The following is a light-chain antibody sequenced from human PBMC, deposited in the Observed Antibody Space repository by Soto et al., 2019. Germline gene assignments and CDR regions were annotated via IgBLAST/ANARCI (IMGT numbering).Light chain of an antibody. CDR1: QSIRNY. V-gene: IGKV3-11*01. Sequence: EVVLTQSPATLSLSPGERATLSCRASQSIRNYLAWYQQKPGQAPRLLIYDASNRATGIPARFSGSGSGTDFILTISSLEPADAGVYYCQQRNDWVTFGGGTKVEIK. CDR3: QQRNDWVT. CDR2: DAS. J-gene: IGKJ4*01.